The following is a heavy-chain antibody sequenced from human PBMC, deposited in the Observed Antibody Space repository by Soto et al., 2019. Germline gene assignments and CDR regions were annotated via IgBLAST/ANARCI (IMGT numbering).Heavy chain of an antibody. D-gene: IGHD4-17*01. CDR2: ISGSGTTI. J-gene: IGHJ5*02. V-gene: IGHV3-48*02. CDR1: GFTFGNYN. CDR3: ARDQTTGWFDP. Sequence: EVQLVESGGGLVQPGGSLRLSCAASGFTFGNYNMDWVRQAPGKGLEWLSYISGSGTTIYYADSVRGRFTTSRDNAKNSLYLQMNSLRDDDTAVYYCARDQTTGWFDPWGQGTLVTVSS.